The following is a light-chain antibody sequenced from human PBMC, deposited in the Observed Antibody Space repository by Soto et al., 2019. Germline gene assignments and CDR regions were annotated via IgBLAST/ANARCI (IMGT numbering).Light chain of an antibody. CDR3: CSFAGSSTFWM. V-gene: IGLV2-23*02. CDR1: TSDVGGYDV. Sequence: QSALTQPASVSGSPGQSITISCSGTTSDVGGYDVVSWYQQHPGKAPKLMIFEVNQRPSGVSDRFSGSKSGNTASLTISGLQAGDEADYYCCSFAGSSTFWMFGGGTKLTV. CDR2: EVN. J-gene: IGLJ3*02.